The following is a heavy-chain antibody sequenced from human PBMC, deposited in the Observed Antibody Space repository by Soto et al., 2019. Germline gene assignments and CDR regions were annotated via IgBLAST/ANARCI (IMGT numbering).Heavy chain of an antibody. CDR2: ISGSGGST. Sequence: GGSLRLSCAASGFPFSSYAMSWVRQAPGKGLEWVSAISGSGGSTYYADSVKGRFTISRDNSKNTLYLQMNSLRAEDTAVYYCAKAVLLWFGELFPGGGSYYMDVWGKGTTVTVSS. D-gene: IGHD3-10*01. CDR3: AKAVLLWFGELFPGGGSYYMDV. CDR1: GFPFSSYA. V-gene: IGHV3-23*01. J-gene: IGHJ6*03.